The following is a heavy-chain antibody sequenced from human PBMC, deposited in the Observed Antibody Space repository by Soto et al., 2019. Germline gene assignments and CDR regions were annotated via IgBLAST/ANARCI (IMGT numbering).Heavy chain of an antibody. V-gene: IGHV1-2*04. J-gene: IGHJ6*02. Sequence: QVQLVQSGAEVKKPGASVKVSCKASGYTFTGYYMHWVRQAPGQGLEWMGWINPNSGGTNYAQKFQGWVTMTRDPSISTAYMELSRLRSDDTAVYYCARDLGQWLVGFGMDVWGQGTTVTVSS. CDR2: INPNSGGT. D-gene: IGHD6-19*01. CDR1: GYTFTGYY. CDR3: ARDLGQWLVGFGMDV.